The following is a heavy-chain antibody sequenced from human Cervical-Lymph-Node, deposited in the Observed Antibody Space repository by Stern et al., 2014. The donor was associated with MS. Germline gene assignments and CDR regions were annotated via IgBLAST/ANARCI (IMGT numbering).Heavy chain of an antibody. CDR2: IYWDDDT. J-gene: IGHJ4*02. CDR1: GFSLTTNGVA. CDR3: AHRDDWQLDFAY. Sequence: QITLKESGPTLVIPTQTLTLTCTFSGFSLTTNGVAVGRIRQPPGKALKGLALIYWDDDTRYSPSLKSRLTITKVTSKNQVLLTMTNVEPVDTATYYCAHRDDWQLDFAYWGQGILVTVSS. V-gene: IGHV2-5*02. D-gene: IGHD6-6*01.